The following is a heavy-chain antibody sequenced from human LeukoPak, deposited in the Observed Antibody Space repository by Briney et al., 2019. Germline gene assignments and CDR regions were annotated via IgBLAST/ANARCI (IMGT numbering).Heavy chain of an antibody. CDR2: INPNSGGT. CDR1: GYTFTGYY. D-gene: IGHD6-19*01. J-gene: IGHJ5*02. Sequence: ASVKVSCKASGYTFTGYYMHWVRQAPGQGLEWMGWINPNSGGTNYAQKFQGRVTMTRDTSISTAYMELCRLRSDDTAVYYCARDSSGWSRGFDPWGQGTLVTVSS. V-gene: IGHV1-2*02. CDR3: ARDSSGWSRGFDP.